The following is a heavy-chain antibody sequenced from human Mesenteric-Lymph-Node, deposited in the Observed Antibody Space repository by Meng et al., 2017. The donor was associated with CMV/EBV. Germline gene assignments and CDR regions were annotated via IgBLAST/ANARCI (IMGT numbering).Heavy chain of an antibody. CDR1: GGPLRGHY. CDR2: INHSGST. J-gene: IGHJ6*02. Sequence: SETLSLTCAVYGGPLRGHYWSWIRQPPGKGLEWIGEINHSGSTDYNPSLKSRVIISVDTSKNQFSLILNSVTAADTAVYYCARDGWELLRGGYYYYYGMDVWGQGTTVTVSS. V-gene: IGHV4-34*01. D-gene: IGHD1-26*01. CDR3: ARDGWELLRGGYYYYYGMDV.